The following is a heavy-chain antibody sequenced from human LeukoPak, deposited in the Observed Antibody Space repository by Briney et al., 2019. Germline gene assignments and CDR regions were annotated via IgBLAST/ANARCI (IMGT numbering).Heavy chain of an antibody. CDR3: AKALVVVAAWGGAFDI. CDR1: GFTFDDYA. D-gene: IGHD2-15*01. CDR2: ISWNSGSI. V-gene: IGHV3-9*01. J-gene: IGHJ3*02. Sequence: PGRSLRLSCAASGFTFDDYAMHWVRQAPGKGLEWVSGISWNSGSIGYADSVKGRFTISRDNAKNPLYLQMNSLRAEDTALYYCAKALVVVAAWGGAFDIWGQGTMVTVSS.